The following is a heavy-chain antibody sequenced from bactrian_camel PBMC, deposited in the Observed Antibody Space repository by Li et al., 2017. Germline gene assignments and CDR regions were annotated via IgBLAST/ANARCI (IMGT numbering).Heavy chain of an antibody. CDR1: GKVDFGHC. CDR3: AQTGNVPMAWNCPDFNF. Sequence: HVQLVESGGGSVQAGGSLRLSCQWSGKVDFGHCMAWFRQATGKEREVVAQIRPPGSITYADSVKGRFTMSRDSDKHTLYLQMNSLKPEDTAMYYCAQTGNVPMAWNCPDFNFWGQGTQVTVS. J-gene: IGHJ6*01. D-gene: IGHD1*01. V-gene: IGHV3S55*01. CDR2: IRPPGSI.